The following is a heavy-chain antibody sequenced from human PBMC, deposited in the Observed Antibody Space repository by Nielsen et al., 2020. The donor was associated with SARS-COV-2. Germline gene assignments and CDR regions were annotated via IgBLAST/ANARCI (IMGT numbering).Heavy chain of an antibody. CDR2: IYYTGST. Sequence: SETLSLTCTVSGGSISGSTFYWGWVRQPPGKGLEWIAAIYYTGSTYYTPSLKSRVTISVDTSKNQYSLKLSSVTAADTAVYYCAREGDCKNGICHIRGMDVWGKGTTVTVSS. J-gene: IGHJ6*03. CDR1: GGSISGSTFY. D-gene: IGHD2-8*01. CDR3: AREGDCKNGICHIRGMDV. V-gene: IGHV4-39*07.